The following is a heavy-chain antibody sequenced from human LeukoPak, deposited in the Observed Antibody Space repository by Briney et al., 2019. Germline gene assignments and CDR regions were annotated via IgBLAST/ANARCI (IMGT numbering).Heavy chain of an antibody. Sequence: ASVKVSCKASGYTFTSYGISWVRQAPGQGLEWMGWISAYNGNTNYAQKLQGRVTMTTDTSKSTAYMELRSLRSDDTAVYYCARDRGRRNYYYYGMDVWGQGTTVTVSS. V-gene: IGHV1-18*01. CDR1: GYTFTSYG. D-gene: IGHD6-25*01. J-gene: IGHJ6*02. CDR3: ARDRGRRNYYYYGMDV. CDR2: ISAYNGNT.